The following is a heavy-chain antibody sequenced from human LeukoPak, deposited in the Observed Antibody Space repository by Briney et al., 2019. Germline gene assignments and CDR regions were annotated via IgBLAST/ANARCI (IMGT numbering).Heavy chain of an antibody. CDR3: ARDRGCSSTSCYGYYYYGMDV. D-gene: IGHD2-2*01. CDR2: INPSGGST. CDR1: GYTFTSYY. J-gene: IGHJ6*02. Sequence: ASVKVSCKASGYTFTSYYMHWVRQAPGQGLEWMGIINPSGGSTSYAQKFQGRVNMTRDTSTSTVYMELSSLRSEDTAVYYCARDRGCSSTSCYGYYYYGMDVWGQGTTVTVSS. V-gene: IGHV1-46*01.